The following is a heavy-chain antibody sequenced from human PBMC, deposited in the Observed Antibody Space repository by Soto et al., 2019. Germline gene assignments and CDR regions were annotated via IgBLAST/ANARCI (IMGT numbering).Heavy chain of an antibody. Sequence: QVQLVQSGAEVKKPGASVKVSCKASGYTFTSYGISWVRQAPGQGLEWMGWISAYNGNTNDAQKLQGRVTMTTDTSTGTAYMELRSLRSDDTAVYYCARDMVATVSYYYYYGMDVWGQGTTVTVSS. CDR3: ARDMVATVSYYYYYGMDV. D-gene: IGHD5-12*01. CDR1: GYTFTSYG. CDR2: ISAYNGNT. J-gene: IGHJ6*02. V-gene: IGHV1-18*04.